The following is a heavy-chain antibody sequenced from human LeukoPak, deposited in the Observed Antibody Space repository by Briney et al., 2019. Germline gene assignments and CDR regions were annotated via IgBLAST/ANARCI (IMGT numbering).Heavy chain of an antibody. Sequence: ASVKVSCKVSGNTLTELSMHWVRQAPGKGLEWVGGFDAEDGETIYAQKFQGRITVTVDTSTDTPYMELSSLRSDDTAVYYCATDFGGSFRYKGLDYWGQGTLVTVSS. CDR3: ATDFGGSFRYKGLDY. D-gene: IGHD3-16*02. CDR2: FDAEDGET. CDR1: GNTLTELS. J-gene: IGHJ4*02. V-gene: IGHV1-24*01.